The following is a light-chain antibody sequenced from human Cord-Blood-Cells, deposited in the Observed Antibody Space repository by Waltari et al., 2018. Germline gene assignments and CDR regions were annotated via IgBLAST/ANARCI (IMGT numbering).Light chain of an antibody. CDR3: SSYTSSSTWV. V-gene: IGLV2-14*01. Sequence: QSALNKPASVSGYPGKQTTIPYTGTHSDVGGYNHDRWYKQHPGKAPKLMIYDVSNRPSGVSNRFSGSKSGNTASLTISGLQAEDEADYYGSSYTSSSTWVFGGGTKLTVL. CDR1: HSDVGGYNH. CDR2: DVS. J-gene: IGLJ3*02.